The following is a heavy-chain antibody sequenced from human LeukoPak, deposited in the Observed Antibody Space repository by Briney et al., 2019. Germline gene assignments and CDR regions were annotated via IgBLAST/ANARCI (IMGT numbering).Heavy chain of an antibody. CDR3: GREAGSIDL. Sequence: GGSLRLSCATSGFTFSNAWMSWVRQAPGKGLEWVGRTTNKDNSYTTEYAASVKGRFTISRDDSKNSLYLQMSSLQIEDTAVYYCGREAGSIDLWGQGTLVTVSS. CDR1: GFTFSNAW. V-gene: IGHV3-72*01. CDR2: TTNKDNSYTT. J-gene: IGHJ5*02. D-gene: IGHD3-10*01.